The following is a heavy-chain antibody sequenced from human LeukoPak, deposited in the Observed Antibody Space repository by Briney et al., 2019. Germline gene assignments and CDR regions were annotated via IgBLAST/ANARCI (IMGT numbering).Heavy chain of an antibody. D-gene: IGHD6-19*01. V-gene: IGHV4-34*01. J-gene: IGHJ4*02. CDR3: ARKYSSGYYFDY. CDR1: GGSFSGYY. CDR2: INHSGST. Sequence: KASETLSLTCAVYGGSFSGYYGSWLRHPQGKGREWIGEINHSGSTNYNPSLKGRVTISVDTSKNQFSLKLSSVTAADTAVYYCARKYSSGYYFDYWGQGTLVTVSS.